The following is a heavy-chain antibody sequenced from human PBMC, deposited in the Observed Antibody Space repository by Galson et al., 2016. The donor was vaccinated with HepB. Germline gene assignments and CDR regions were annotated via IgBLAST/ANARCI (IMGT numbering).Heavy chain of an antibody. CDR3: AKDVGSWYLLLSHYFDY. CDR2: ISYDGSNK. D-gene: IGHD2-15*01. J-gene: IGHJ4*02. CDR1: GFSLSTYG. V-gene: IGHV3-30*18. Sequence: LRLSCAASGFSLSTYGVHWVRQAPGKGLEWVAVISYDGSNKYQADSVKGRFTISRDNSKNTVYLQMNSLRAEDTAVYYCAKDVGSWYLLLSHYFDYWGQGTLVTVSS.